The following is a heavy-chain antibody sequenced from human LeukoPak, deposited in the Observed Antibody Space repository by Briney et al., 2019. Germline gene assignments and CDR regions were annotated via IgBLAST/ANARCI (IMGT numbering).Heavy chain of an antibody. J-gene: IGHJ6*03. D-gene: IGHD2-2*01. Sequence: SVKVSCKASGGTFSSYTISWVRQAPVQGLEWMGEIIPIFGTANYAQKFQGRVTIGADDSTSTAYMELSSLRSEDTDVYYCARGRDIVVEPYYYYYYMDVWGKGTTVTVSS. CDR3: ARGRDIVVEPYYYYYYMDV. V-gene: IGHV1-69*13. CDR2: IIPIFGTA. CDR1: GGTFSSYT.